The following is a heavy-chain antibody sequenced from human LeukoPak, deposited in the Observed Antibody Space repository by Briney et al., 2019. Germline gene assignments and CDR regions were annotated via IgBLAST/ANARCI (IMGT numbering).Heavy chain of an antibody. J-gene: IGHJ4*02. CDR2: IYYRGDT. CDR1: GDLITTTTCY. Sequence: PSETLSLTCTVSGDLITTTTCYWGWIRQSPGKGLGWIASIYYRGDTYYNASLESRVSISIDTSKNQFSLKLNSMNAADTAVYFCARQPVVNRGAVASNFDSWGQGTLVTVSA. V-gene: IGHV4-39*01. D-gene: IGHD6-19*01. CDR3: ARQPVVNRGAVASNFDS.